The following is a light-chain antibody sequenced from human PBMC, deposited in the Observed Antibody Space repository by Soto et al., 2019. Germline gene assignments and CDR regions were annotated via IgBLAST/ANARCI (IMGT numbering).Light chain of an antibody. CDR1: SSDIGGYNY. J-gene: IGLJ1*01. V-gene: IGLV2-14*01. CDR2: EVS. CDR3: SSYSTGSTLVV. Sequence: QSVRTQPASVSGSPGQAITVSCTGTSSDIGGYNYVSWYQQHPGKAPKLIIYEVSYRPSGVSNRFSGSKSGNTASLTISGLRAEDEADYYCSSYSTGSTLVVFGSGTKVTVL.